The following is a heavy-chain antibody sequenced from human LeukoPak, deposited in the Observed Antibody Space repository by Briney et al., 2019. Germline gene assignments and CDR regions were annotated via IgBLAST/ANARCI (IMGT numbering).Heavy chain of an antibody. V-gene: IGHV3-21*01. Sequence: PGGSLRLSCAASGFTFSSYTMDWVRQTPGKGLEWVSSISSSSSYIYYADSVKGRFTISRDNAKNSLYLQMNSLRAEDTAVYYCARDERYDFWSGYLYYFDYWGLGTLVTVSS. CDR1: GFTFSSYT. CDR2: ISSSSSYI. D-gene: IGHD3-3*01. J-gene: IGHJ4*02. CDR3: ARDERYDFWSGYLYYFDY.